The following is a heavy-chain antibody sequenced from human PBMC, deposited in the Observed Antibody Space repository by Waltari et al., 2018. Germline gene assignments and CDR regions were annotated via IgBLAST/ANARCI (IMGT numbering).Heavy chain of an antibody. CDR1: GGTFSSYA. D-gene: IGHD1-26*01. CDR2: IIPNFGKA. Sequence: QVQLVQSGAEVTKPGSSVKVSCKASGGTFSSYALSWVRQAPGQGLEWMGGIIPNFGKANYAQKFQGRVTITADESTSTAYMELSSLGSEDTAVYYCARVVRQVGATRATVRGAFDIWGQGTMVTVSS. CDR3: ARVVRQVGATRATVRGAFDI. J-gene: IGHJ3*02. V-gene: IGHV1-69*01.